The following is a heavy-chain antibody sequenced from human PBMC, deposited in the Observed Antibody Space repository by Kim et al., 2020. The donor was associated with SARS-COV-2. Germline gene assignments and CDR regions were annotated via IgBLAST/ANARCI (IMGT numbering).Heavy chain of an antibody. D-gene: IGHD5-12*01. J-gene: IGHJ5*02. CDR2: IYYSGST. V-gene: IGHV4-39*01. Sequence: SETLSLTCTVSGGSISSSSYYWGWIRQPPGKGLEWIGSIYYSGSTYYNPSLKSRVTISVDTYKNQFSLRLSSVTAADTAVYYCARLSGYGPRGWFDPWGQGTLVTVSS. CDR3: ARLSGYGPRGWFDP. CDR1: GGSISSSSYY.